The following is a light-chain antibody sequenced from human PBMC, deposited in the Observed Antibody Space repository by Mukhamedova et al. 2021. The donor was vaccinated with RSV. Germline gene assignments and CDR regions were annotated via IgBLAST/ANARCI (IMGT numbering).Light chain of an antibody. CDR3: HSRDINNDQLEI. V-gene: IGLV3-19*01. J-gene: IGLJ2*01. CDR2: GKD. Sequence: YQLKPGQPPSLVVYGKDKRPSGIPDRFSVSTSGNTASLTLTGAQAEDEADYFCHSRDINNDQLEIFGGRTKLTVL.